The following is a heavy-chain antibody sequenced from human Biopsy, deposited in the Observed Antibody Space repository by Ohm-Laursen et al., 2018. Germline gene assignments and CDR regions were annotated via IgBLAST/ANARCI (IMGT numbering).Heavy chain of an antibody. CDR3: ASAGYNPDWNFDL. CDR2: IYPGGST. J-gene: IGHJ2*01. CDR1: GGDINNYY. Sequence: TLSLTCNVSGGDINNYYWSWIRQPAGKGLEWIGRIYPGGSTNYNPSLKSRVTMSVNTSKKQFPLRLSSVTAADTAVYYCASAGYNPDWNFDLWGRGTRVTVSS. V-gene: IGHV4-4*07. D-gene: IGHD5-24*01.